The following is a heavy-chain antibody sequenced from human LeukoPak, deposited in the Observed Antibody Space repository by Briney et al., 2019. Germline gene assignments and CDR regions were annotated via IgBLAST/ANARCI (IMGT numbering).Heavy chain of an antibody. D-gene: IGHD3-22*01. CDR1: GGSISSSNW. CDR2: IYHSGST. J-gene: IGHJ4*02. V-gene: IGHV4-4*02. Sequence: SGTLSLTCAVSGGSISSSNWWSWVRQPPGKGLEWIGEIYHSGSTNYNPSLKSRVTISVDKSKNQSSLKLSSVTAADTAVYYCARWHYYDSSGPAYYFDYWGQGTLVTVSS. CDR3: ARWHYYDSSGPAYYFDY.